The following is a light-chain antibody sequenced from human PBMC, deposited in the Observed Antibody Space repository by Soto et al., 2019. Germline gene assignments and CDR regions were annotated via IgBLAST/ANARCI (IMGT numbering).Light chain of an antibody. CDR2: GAS. CDR1: QSVSSN. Sequence: EIVMTQSPATLSVSPGERATLSCRASQSVSSNLAWYQQKPGQAPRLLIYGASTRATGIPARFSRSGSGTEFTLTISSLQSEDFAVYYRQQYNNWPPCTFGQGTKVEIK. J-gene: IGKJ1*01. CDR3: QQYNNWPPCT. V-gene: IGKV3-15*01.